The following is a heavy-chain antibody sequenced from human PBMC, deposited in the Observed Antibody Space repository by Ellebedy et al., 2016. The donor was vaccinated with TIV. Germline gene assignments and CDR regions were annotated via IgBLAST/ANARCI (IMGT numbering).Heavy chain of an antibody. CDR3: AKLAGISSWYAEY. CDR1: GFTFSASG. J-gene: IGHJ4*02. CDR2: ISSGGIT. Sequence: GESLKISCAASGFTFSASGMTWARQAPGKGLEWVSGISSGGITYYADSVRGRFTISRDNSKDTLFLQMNSLRAEDTGVYYCAKLAGISSWYAEYWGQGTLVTVSS. D-gene: IGHD6-13*01. V-gene: IGHV3-23*01.